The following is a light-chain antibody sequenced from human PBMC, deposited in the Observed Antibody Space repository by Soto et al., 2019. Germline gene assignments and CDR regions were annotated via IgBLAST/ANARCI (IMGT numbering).Light chain of an antibody. CDR2: GNS. V-gene: IGLV1-40*01. CDR1: SSNIGAGYD. CDR3: QSYDSSLSALYV. J-gene: IGLJ1*01. Sequence: QSVLTQPPSVSGAPVQRGTISCTGSSSNIGAGYDVHWYQQLPGTAPKLLIYGNSNRPSGVPDRFSGSKSGTSASLAITGLQAEDEADYYCQSYDSSLSALYVFGTGTKVTVL.